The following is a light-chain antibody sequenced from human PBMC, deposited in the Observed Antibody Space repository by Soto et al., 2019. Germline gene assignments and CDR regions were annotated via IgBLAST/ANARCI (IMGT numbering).Light chain of an antibody. CDR1: QSVSTY. V-gene: IGKV3-11*01. CDR3: QQRSNWPPTWT. J-gene: IGKJ1*01. Sequence: EIVLTQSPATLSLSPGERATLSCRASQSVSTYLAWYQQKPGQAPRLLIYDASKRATGIPVRFSGSGSGTDFTLTITSLEPEDFGVYSCQQRSNWPPTWTFGQGTKVDIK. CDR2: DAS.